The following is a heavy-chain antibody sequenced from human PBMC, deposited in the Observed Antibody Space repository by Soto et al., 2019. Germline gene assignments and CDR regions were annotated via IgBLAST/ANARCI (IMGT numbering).Heavy chain of an antibody. Sequence: GGSLRLSCAASGFTFSSYAMSWVRQAPGKGLEWVSAISGSGGSTYYADSVKGRFTISRDNSKNTLYLQMNSLRAEDMAVYYCAKGLRQVAGTYSYYFDYWGQGTLVTVSS. J-gene: IGHJ4*02. D-gene: IGHD6-19*01. CDR3: AKGLRQVAGTYSYYFDY. CDR1: GFTFSSYA. CDR2: ISGSGGST. V-gene: IGHV3-23*01.